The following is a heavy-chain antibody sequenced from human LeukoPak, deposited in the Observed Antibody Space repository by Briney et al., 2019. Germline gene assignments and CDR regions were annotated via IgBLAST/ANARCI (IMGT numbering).Heavy chain of an antibody. CDR2: SSGRTSTI. V-gene: IGHV3-48*02. CDR3: ARDESYAFDI. CDR1: GFTFSSYA. J-gene: IGHJ3*02. Sequence: AGGSLRLSCAASGFTFSSYAINWVRQAPGKGLEWVLHSSGRTSTISYADPVKGRFTVSRDNAKNSLYLQMNSLRDEDTAVYYCARDESYAFDIWGQGTMVTVSS.